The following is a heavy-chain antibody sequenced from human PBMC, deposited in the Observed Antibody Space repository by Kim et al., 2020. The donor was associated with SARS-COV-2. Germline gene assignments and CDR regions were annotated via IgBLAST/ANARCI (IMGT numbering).Heavy chain of an antibody. CDR3: ARDYYDSSGTSVFDP. Sequence: QKFQGRVTITADKSTSTAYMELSSLRSEDTAVYYCARDYYDSSGTSVFDPWGQGTLVTVSS. V-gene: IGHV1-69*04. D-gene: IGHD3-22*01. J-gene: IGHJ5*02.